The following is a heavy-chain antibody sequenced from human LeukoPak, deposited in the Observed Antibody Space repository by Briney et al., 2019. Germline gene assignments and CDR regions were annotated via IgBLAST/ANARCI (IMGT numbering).Heavy chain of an antibody. V-gene: IGHV3-30-3*01. CDR3: ARRMNSGQLLPDAVDI. CDR1: GFTFSSYA. D-gene: IGHD1-26*01. CDR2: ISYDGSNK. J-gene: IGHJ3*02. Sequence: GGSLRLSCAASGFTFSSYAMHWVRQAPGKGLEWVAVISYDGSNKYYADSVKGRFTISRDNSKNMLYLQMNSLRAEDMAVYYRARRMNSGQLLPDAVDIWGQGTMVTVSS.